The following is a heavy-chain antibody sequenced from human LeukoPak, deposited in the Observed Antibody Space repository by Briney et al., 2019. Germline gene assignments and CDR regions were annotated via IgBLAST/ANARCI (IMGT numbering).Heavy chain of an antibody. J-gene: IGHJ6*02. CDR2: ISSSSSYI. CDR1: GFTFSSYS. Sequence: GGSLRLSCAASGFTFSSYSMNWVRQAPGKGLEWVSSISSSSSYIYYADSVKGRFTISRDNAKNSLYLQMNSLRAEDTAVYYCARETTAARLGTVVTPPVGYYGMDVWGQGTTVTVSS. CDR3: ARETTAARLGTVVTPPVGYYGMDV. V-gene: IGHV3-21*01. D-gene: IGHD4-23*01.